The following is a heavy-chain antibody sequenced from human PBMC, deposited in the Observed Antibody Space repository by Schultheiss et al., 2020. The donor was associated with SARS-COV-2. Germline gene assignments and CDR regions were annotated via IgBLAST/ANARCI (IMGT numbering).Heavy chain of an antibody. CDR1: GFTFSSYG. Sequence: GGSLRLSCAASGFTFSSYGMHWVRQAPGKGLEWVSAISGSGGSTYYADSVKGRFTISRDNSKNTLYVQMNSLRAEDTAVYYCAKMRGYHDLLTGLVYWGQGTPVTGSS. V-gene: IGHV3-23*01. D-gene: IGHD3-9*01. CDR2: ISGSGGST. CDR3: AKMRGYHDLLTGLVY. J-gene: IGHJ4*02.